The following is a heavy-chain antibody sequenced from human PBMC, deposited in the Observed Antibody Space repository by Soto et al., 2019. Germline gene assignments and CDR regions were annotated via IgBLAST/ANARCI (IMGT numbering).Heavy chain of an antibody. Sequence: EVQLVESGGGLVQPGGTLRLSCAASGFIFSNYWMHWVRQAPGKGLVWVSRINTDGSSTTYADSVKGRFTISRDNAKNNLYLQVTSLRAEDTAVYYCARLTRVVPAAVIWFDPWGPGTLVTFSS. CDR1: GFIFSNYW. J-gene: IGHJ5*02. V-gene: IGHV3-74*01. CDR3: ARLTRVVPAAVIWFDP. CDR2: INTDGSST. D-gene: IGHD2-15*01.